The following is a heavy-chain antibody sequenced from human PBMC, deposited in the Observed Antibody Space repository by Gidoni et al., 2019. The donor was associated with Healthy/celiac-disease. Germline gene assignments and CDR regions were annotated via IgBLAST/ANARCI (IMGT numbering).Heavy chain of an antibody. CDR2: IYSGGST. D-gene: IGHD1-1*01. V-gene: IGHV3-53*02. CDR1: GFTVSSNY. CDR3: ARGSTTFKKAFDI. Sequence: EVQLVETGGGLIQPGGSLRLSCAASGFTVSSNYMSWVRQAPGKGLEWVSVIYSGGSTYYADSVKGRFTISRDNSKNTLYLQMNSLRAEDTAVYYCARGSTTFKKAFDIWGQGTMVTVSS. J-gene: IGHJ3*02.